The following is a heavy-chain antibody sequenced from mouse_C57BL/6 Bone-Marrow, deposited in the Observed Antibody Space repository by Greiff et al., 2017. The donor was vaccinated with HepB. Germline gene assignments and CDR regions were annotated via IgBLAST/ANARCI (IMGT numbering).Heavy chain of an antibody. CDR1: GYAFSSYW. V-gene: IGHV1-80*01. CDR2: IYPGDGDT. J-gene: IGHJ1*03. D-gene: IGHD1-1*01. Sequence: QVQLQQSGAELVKPGASVKISCKASGYAFSSYWMNWVKQRPGKGLEWIGQIYPGDGDTNYNGKFKGKATLTADKSSSTAYMQLSSLTSEDSAVYFCARNYGEGGWYFDVWGTGTTVTVSS. CDR3: ARNYGEGGWYFDV.